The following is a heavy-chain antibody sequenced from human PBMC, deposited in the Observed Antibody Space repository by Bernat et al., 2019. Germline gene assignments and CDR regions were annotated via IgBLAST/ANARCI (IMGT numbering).Heavy chain of an antibody. D-gene: IGHD3-22*01. J-gene: IGHJ4*02. CDR2: IDSSSNSI. Sequence: EVQLVESGGGLVQPGGSLRLSCAASGFTFSTYSMIWVRQAPGKGLECVSSIDSSSNSIHYADSVKGRFTVSRDNARDSLYLQMSRLRGEDTAVYFCARVDHDSAGYNLASVYWGQGTLVTVAS. V-gene: IGHV3-48*01. CDR3: ARVDHDSAGYNLASVY. CDR1: GFTFSTYS.